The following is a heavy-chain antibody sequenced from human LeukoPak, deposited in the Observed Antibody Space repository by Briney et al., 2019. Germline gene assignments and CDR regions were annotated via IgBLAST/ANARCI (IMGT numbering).Heavy chain of an antibody. CDR1: GLSFSDYV. CDR3: ARVRGSYSGYDGFDY. V-gene: IGHV3-23*01. CDR2: IVGSGEST. D-gene: IGHD5-12*01. J-gene: IGHJ4*02. Sequence: GGSLRLSCAASGLSFSDYVMNWVRQAPGKGLEWVSSIVGSGESTYYADSVKGRFIISRDNAKNTLYLQMNSLRAEDTAVYYCARVRGSYSGYDGFDYWGQGTLVTVSS.